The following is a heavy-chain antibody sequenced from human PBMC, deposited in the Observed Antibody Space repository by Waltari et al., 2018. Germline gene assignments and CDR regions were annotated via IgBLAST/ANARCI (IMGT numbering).Heavy chain of an antibody. Sequence: QVQLQESGPGLVKPSETLSLTCTVSGGSISSHYWSWIRQPPGKGLDWIGYIYYSGSTNYNPSLKSRVTISVDTSKNQFSLKLSSVTAADTAVYYCARPAAGTDWYFDLWGRGTLVTVSS. CDR1: GGSISSHY. CDR2: IYYSGST. CDR3: ARPAAGTDWYFDL. J-gene: IGHJ2*01. D-gene: IGHD6-13*01. V-gene: IGHV4-59*11.